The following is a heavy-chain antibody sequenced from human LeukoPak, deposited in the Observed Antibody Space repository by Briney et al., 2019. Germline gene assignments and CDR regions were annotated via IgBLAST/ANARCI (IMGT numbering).Heavy chain of an antibody. J-gene: IGHJ4*02. CDR1: GGSIRSYY. D-gene: IGHD6-25*01. CDR3: AAAPNPSYFDF. Sequence: SETLSLTCTVSGGSIRSYYWSWIRQPPGKGLEWIGYIYHSGSTDYNPSLKSRVTISVDTSKNQFSLKLSSVTAADTAVYFCAAAPNPSYFDFWGQGTPVTVSS. CDR2: IYHSGST. V-gene: IGHV4-59*01.